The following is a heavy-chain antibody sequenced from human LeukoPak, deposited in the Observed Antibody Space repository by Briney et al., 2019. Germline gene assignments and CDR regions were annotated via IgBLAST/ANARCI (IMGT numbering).Heavy chain of an antibody. CDR1: GGTFSSYA. CDR2: IIPIFGTA. V-gene: IGHV1-69*05. CDR3: ARALSQLGKFDP. Sequence: SVKVSCKASGGTFSSYAISWVRQAPGQGLEWMGGIIPIFGTANYAQKLQGRVTITTDESTSTAYMELSSLRSEDTAVYYCARALSQLGKFDPWGQGTLVTVSS. J-gene: IGHJ5*02. D-gene: IGHD1-1*01.